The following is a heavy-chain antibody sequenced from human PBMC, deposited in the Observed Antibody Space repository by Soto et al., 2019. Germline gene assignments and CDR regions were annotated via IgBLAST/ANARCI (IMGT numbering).Heavy chain of an antibody. CDR2: IYPDDSNT. CDR1: GYSFPKYW. J-gene: IGHJ4*02. D-gene: IGHD3-16*01. V-gene: IGHV5-51*01. CDR3: ARHTGGSGGTSEIDY. Sequence: GESLKISCQGSGYSFPKYWIGWVRQMPGKGLEWMGIIYPDDSNTMYSPSFQGQVTISADKSISTAYLQWSSLKPSDTAMYYRARHTGGSGGTSEIDYWGQGTLVTVSS.